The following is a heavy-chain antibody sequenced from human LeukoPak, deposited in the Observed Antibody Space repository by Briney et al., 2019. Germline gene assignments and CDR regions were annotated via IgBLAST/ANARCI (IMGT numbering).Heavy chain of an antibody. CDR3: ARQLPVDTAVPFDY. CDR2: IYYRGST. Sequence: SETLSLTCTVSGGSISSSSYYWGWIRQPPGKGLEWTGNIYYRGSTYYNPSLKSRVTLSVDTSKNQFSLKLSSVTAADTAVYYCARQLPVDTAVPFDYWGQGTLVTVSS. CDR1: GGSISSSSYY. V-gene: IGHV4-39*01. D-gene: IGHD5-18*01. J-gene: IGHJ4*02.